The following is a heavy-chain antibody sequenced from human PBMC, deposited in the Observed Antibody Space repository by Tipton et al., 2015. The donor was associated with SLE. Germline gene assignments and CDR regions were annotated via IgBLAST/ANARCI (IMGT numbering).Heavy chain of an antibody. J-gene: IGHJ4*02. CDR1: GFTFSTYW. CDR3: ARAEKLYDSTGYRYYFDY. D-gene: IGHD3-22*01. Sequence: SLRLSCETSGFTFSTYWMHWVRQPPGKGLVWVSHISPDGSSTSYVDSAKGRFTISRDNAKNTLYLLMNSLRVEDTAVYYCARAEKLYDSTGYRYYFDYWGQGKLVTVSS. V-gene: IGHV3-74*01. CDR2: ISPDGSST.